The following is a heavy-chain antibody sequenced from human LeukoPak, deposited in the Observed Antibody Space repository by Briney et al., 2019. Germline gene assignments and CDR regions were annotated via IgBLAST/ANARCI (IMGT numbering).Heavy chain of an antibody. CDR3: ARDVGGYFYGNFEY. D-gene: IGHD3-22*01. V-gene: IGHV4-31*03. CDR2: IYYSGIT. Sequence: SDPLSLPCTVSGVPQSSGGYLWTWVPQHPAKGLEGFRYIYYSGITYYNPSLKNRVTISVDTSNHQFSLKLSSVTAADTAVYYCARDVGGYFYGNFEYWGQGILVTVSS. J-gene: IGHJ4*02. CDR1: GVPQSSGGYL.